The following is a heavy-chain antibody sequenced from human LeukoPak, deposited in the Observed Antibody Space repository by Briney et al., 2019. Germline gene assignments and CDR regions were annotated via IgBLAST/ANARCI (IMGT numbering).Heavy chain of an antibody. J-gene: IGHJ4*02. CDR2: IHTSGGS. CDR1: GASISSYY. Sequence: PSETLSLTCTVSGASISSYYRSWIRQTPEKGLEWMGNIHTSGGSSYYPSLKSRLTMSIDTSKNQLSLKLTSVTAADTAVYFCARLGSYHDFWGQGALVTVSS. CDR3: ARLGSYHDF. D-gene: IGHD1-26*01. V-gene: IGHV4-4*09.